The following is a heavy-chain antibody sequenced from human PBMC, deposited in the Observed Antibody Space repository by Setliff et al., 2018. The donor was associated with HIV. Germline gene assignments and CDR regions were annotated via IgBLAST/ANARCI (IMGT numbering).Heavy chain of an antibody. D-gene: IGHD3-16*01. CDR2: INPIFTTT. CDR1: GYTFTSYY. V-gene: IGHV1-46*01. CDR3: ATLNEYAYQTGGWFDP. J-gene: IGHJ5*02. Sequence: ASVKVSCKASGYTFTSYYMHWVRQAPGQGLEWMGIINPIFTTTDYAQKFRGRLTINADESTDTAYMELRSLRSADTAIYYCATLNEYAYQTGGWFDPWGQGTPVTVSS.